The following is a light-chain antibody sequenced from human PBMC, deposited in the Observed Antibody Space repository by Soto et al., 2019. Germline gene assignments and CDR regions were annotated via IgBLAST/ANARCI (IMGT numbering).Light chain of an antibody. CDR1: SSDVGTYKY. CDR2: EVS. CDR3: SSYTSRSTPV. J-gene: IGLJ2*01. Sequence: ALTQPASVSGSPGQSITISCTGTSSDVGTYKYVSWYQQLPGKAPKLMIYEVSNRPSGVSNRFSGSKSGNTASLTISELQAEDEADYYCSSYTSRSTPVFGGGTKVTVL. V-gene: IGLV2-14*01.